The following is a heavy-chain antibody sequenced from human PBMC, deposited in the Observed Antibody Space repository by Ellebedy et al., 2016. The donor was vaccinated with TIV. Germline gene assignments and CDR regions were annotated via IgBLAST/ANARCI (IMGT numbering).Heavy chain of an antibody. CDR2: INPNSGGT. D-gene: IGHD3-22*01. J-gene: IGHJ5*02. CDR3: ARGISEEYYDSSGYDR. Sequence: ASVKVSCXASGYTFTGYYMHWVRQAPGQGLEWMGWINPNSGGTNYAQKFQGWVTMTRDTSISTAYMELSRLRSDDTAVYYCARGISEEYYDSSGYDRWGQGTLVTVSS. CDR1: GYTFTGYY. V-gene: IGHV1-2*04.